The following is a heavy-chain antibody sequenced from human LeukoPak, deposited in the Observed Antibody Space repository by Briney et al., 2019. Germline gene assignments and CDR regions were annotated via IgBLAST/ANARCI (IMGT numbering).Heavy chain of an antibody. D-gene: IGHD3-3*01. V-gene: IGHV3-21*01. J-gene: IGHJ3*02. CDR1: GFTFSNAW. CDR3: AGAYYDFWSGYYSYDAFDI. Sequence: GGSLRLSCAASGFTFSNAWMNWVRQAPGKGLEWVSSISSSSSYIYYADSVKGRFTISRDNAKNSLYLQMNSLRAEDTAVYYCAGAYYDFWSGYYSYDAFDIWGQGTMVTVSS. CDR2: ISSSSSYI.